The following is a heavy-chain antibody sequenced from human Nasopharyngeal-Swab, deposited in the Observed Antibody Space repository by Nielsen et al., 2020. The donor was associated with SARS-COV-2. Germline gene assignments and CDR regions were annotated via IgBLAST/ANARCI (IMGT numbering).Heavy chain of an antibody. D-gene: IGHD3-22*01. Sequence: WIRQPPGKGLQWVSLINGRGDNTFYSDSVKGQFTISRDDSMNTLYLEMNSLRAEDTAIYYCAKAMGSVYDTSGHYNAFDIWGQGTTVTVSS. V-gene: IGHV3-23*01. J-gene: IGHJ3*02. CDR3: AKAMGSVYDTSGHYNAFDI. CDR2: INGRGDNT.